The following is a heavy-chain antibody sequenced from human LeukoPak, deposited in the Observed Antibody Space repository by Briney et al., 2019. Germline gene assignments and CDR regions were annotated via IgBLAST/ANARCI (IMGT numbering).Heavy chain of an antibody. CDR3: ARDGTSTDDY. D-gene: IGHD2-2*01. Sequence: ASVRVSCKPSGYTFSNFGINWVRQAPGQGLEWMGWISGNNDNPNYGQKFQSRFTVTTDSSTSTAYMELRNLRFDDTAVYYCARDGTSTDDYWGQGTLVTVSS. CDR1: GYTFSNFG. V-gene: IGHV1-18*01. J-gene: IGHJ4*02. CDR2: ISGNNDNP.